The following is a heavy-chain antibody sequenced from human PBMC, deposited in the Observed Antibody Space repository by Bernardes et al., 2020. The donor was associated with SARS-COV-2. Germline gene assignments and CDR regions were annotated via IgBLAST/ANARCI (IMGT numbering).Heavy chain of an antibody. J-gene: IGHJ4*02. D-gene: IGHD2-15*01. Sequence: ASVKVSCKTSGYTFSAYYMHWVRQAPGQGLEWMGWITPTTGSTTYAQEFQGRVTVTRDTSISTAYMELTRLRSDDTAVYYCAREKGWNFDFWGQGTPVIGSA. CDR1: GYTFSAYY. CDR3: AREKGWNFDF. CDR2: ITPTTGST. V-gene: IGHV1-2*02.